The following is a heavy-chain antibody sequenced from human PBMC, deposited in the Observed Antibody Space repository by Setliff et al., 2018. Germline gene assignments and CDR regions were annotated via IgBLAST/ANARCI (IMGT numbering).Heavy chain of an antibody. D-gene: IGHD1-1*01. CDR2: ISPVGST. V-gene: IGHV4-34*01. J-gene: IGHJ4*02. Sequence: PSETLSLTCGVYGGGGSFSNYYWSWIRQPPGKGLEWIGEISPVGSTNYNPSLRSRVTMSVDTAQNQFSLRLTSVTAADTAVYYCARTGTYRYFDYWGQGALVTVSS. CDR1: GGGGSFSNYY. CDR3: ARTGTYRYFDY.